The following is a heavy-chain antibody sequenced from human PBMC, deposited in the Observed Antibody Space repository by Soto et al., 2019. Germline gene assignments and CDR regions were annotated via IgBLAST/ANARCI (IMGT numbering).Heavy chain of an antibody. CDR3: ARYYYDSSGYSFDY. Sequence: GGSLRLSCAASGFTFSSYSMNWVRQAPGKGLEWVSYISSSSSTIYYADSVKGRFTISRDNAKNSLYLQMNSLRDEDTAVYYCARYYYDSSGYSFDYWGQGTLVTVSS. V-gene: IGHV3-48*02. D-gene: IGHD3-22*01. J-gene: IGHJ4*02. CDR1: GFTFSSYS. CDR2: ISSSSSTI.